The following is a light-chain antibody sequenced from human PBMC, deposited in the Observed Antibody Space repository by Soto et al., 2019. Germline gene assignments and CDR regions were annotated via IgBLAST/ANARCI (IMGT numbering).Light chain of an antibody. CDR3: QSYDSSLSGPYV. Sequence: QAVVTQPPSVSGAPGQRVTISCTGSSSNIGAGYDVPWYQQLPGTAPKLLIYGNSNRPSGVPDRFSGSKSGTSASLAITGLQAEDEADYYCQSYDSSLSGPYVFGTGTKVTVL. V-gene: IGLV1-40*01. J-gene: IGLJ1*01. CDR2: GNS. CDR1: SSNIGAGYD.